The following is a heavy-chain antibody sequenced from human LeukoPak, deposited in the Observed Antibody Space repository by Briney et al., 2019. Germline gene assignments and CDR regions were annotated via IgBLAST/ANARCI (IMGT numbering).Heavy chain of an antibody. CDR2: ISGSGGST. CDR3: ARKGPDYYGSGRAFDI. D-gene: IGHD3-10*01. Sequence: GGSLRLSCVVSGFTFRSYAMSWVRQAPGKGLEWVSAISGSGGSTYYADSVKGRFTISRDNSKNTLYLQMNSLRAEDTAVYYCARKGPDYYGSGRAFDIWGQGTMVTVSS. V-gene: IGHV3-23*01. CDR1: GFTFRSYA. J-gene: IGHJ3*02.